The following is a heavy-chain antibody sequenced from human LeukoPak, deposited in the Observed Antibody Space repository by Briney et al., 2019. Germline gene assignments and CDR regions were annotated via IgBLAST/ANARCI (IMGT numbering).Heavy chain of an antibody. V-gene: IGHV3-23*01. Sequence: GGSLRLSCAASGFTFSSYGMSWVRQAPGKGLEWVSAISGSGGSTYYADSVKGRFTISRDNSKNTLYLQMNSLRAEDTAVYYCAKRSGDYEIYYFDYWGQGTLVTVSS. CDR2: ISGSGGST. J-gene: IGHJ4*02. D-gene: IGHD3-16*01. CDR1: GFTFSSYG. CDR3: AKRSGDYEIYYFDY.